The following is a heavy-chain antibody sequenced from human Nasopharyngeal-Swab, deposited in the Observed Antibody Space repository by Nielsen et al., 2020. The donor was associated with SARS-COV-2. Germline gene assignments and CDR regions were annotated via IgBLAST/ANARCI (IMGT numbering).Heavy chain of an antibody. D-gene: IGHD3-22*01. CDR1: GFTFSSYA. CDR2: IWYDGSNK. V-gene: IGHV3-33*08. CDR3: ARVQLDYYDSSGPDYYYYGMDV. Sequence: GESLKISCAASGFTFSSYAMHWVRQAPGKGLEWVAVIWYDGSNKYYADSVKGRFTISRDNSKNTLYLQMNSLRAEDTAVYYCARVQLDYYDSSGPDYYYYGMDVWGQGTTVTVSS. J-gene: IGHJ6*02.